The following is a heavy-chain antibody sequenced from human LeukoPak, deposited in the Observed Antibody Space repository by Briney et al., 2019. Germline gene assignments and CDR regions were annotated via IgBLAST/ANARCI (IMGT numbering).Heavy chain of an antibody. Sequence: GASVKVSCKASGYTFTSYYMHWVRQAPGQGLEWMGIINPSGGSTSYAQKFQGRVTMTTDTSTSTAYMELRSLRSDDTAVYYCARAVPYYDYVWGSHTYFDYWGQGTLVTVSS. CDR2: INPSGGST. CDR3: ARAVPYYDYVWGSHTYFDY. V-gene: IGHV1-46*01. J-gene: IGHJ4*02. CDR1: GYTFTSYY. D-gene: IGHD3-16*01.